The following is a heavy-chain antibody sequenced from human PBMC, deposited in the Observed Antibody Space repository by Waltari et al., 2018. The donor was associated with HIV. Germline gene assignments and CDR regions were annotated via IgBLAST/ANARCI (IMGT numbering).Heavy chain of an antibody. J-gene: IGHJ4*02. D-gene: IGHD2-21*02. V-gene: IGHV4-39*01. Sequence: QLQLQESGPGLVKPSETLSLTCTVSGGSISSSSYYWGWIRQPPGKGLEWIGSIYYSGSTYYNHSLKSRVTISVDTSKNQFSLKLSSVTAADTAVYYCARQGRGEGCGGDCSFDYWGQGTLVTVSS. CDR1: GGSISSSSYY. CDR2: IYYSGST. CDR3: ARQGRGEGCGGDCSFDY.